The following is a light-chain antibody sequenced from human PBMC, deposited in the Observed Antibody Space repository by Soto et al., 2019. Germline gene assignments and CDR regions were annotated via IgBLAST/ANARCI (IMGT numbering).Light chain of an antibody. CDR3: SSYTSSSTLEV. Sequence: QSALTQPASVSVSPGQSITISCTGTSSDVGGYNYVSWYQQHPGKAPKLMIYEVSNRPSGVSNRFSGSKSGNTASLTISGLQAEDEADYYCSSYTSSSTLEVFGGGTQLTVL. V-gene: IGLV2-14*01. J-gene: IGLJ2*01. CDR2: EVS. CDR1: SSDVGGYNY.